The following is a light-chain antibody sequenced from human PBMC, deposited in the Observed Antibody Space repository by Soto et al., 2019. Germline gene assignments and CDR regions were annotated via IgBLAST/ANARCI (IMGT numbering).Light chain of an antibody. CDR1: QDISNY. V-gene: IGKV1-33*01. J-gene: IGKJ3*01. Sequence: DIQMTQSPPSLSASVGDRVTITCQASQDISNYLNWYQQKLGKAPKLLIYDASTLETGVSSRFSGSGSGTDFTLTISSLQPEDSATYYCQHFDSLPLSFGPGTEVQIK. CDR3: QHFDSLPLS. CDR2: DAS.